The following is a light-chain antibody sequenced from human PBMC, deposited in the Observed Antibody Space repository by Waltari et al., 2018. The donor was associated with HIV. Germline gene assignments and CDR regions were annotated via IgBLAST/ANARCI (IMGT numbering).Light chain of an antibody. J-gene: IGLJ2*01. CDR1: SSNIGSNY. CDR2: RNN. CDR3: AAWDGSLSAYVL. Sequence: QSVLTQPPSASGTPGQRVPISCSGSSSNIGSNYVYWYQQLPGTAPKLLIYRNNQRPSGVPDRFSGSKSGTSASLAISGLRSDDEADYYCAAWDGSLSAYVLFGGGTKLTVL. V-gene: IGLV1-47*01.